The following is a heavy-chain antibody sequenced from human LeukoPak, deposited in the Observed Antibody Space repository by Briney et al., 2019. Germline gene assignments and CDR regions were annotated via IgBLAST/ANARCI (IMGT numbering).Heavy chain of an antibody. Sequence: PGGSLRLSCAASGFTFNNYAMSWVRQTPGKGLEWVSSISSSGASTYHADSVKGRFTISRDNSKNTLYLQMNSLTAEDTAIYYCAKDRGSSSPMRYYFDYWGQGTLVTVSS. V-gene: IGHV3-23*01. CDR1: GFTFNNYA. D-gene: IGHD6-19*01. J-gene: IGHJ4*02. CDR3: AKDRGSSSPMRYYFDY. CDR2: ISSSGAST.